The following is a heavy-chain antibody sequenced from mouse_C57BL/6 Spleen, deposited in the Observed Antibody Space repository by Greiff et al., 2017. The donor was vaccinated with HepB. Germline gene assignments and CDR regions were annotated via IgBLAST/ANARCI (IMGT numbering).Heavy chain of an antibody. Sequence: QVQLQQPGAELVKPGASVKLSCKASGYTFTSYWMHWVKQRPGQGLEWIGMIHPNSGSTNYNEKFKSKATLTVDKSSSTAYMQLSSLTSEDSAVYYCARGPTVVAGGFDYWGQGTTLTVSS. CDR1: GYTFTSYW. D-gene: IGHD1-1*01. CDR3: ARGPTVVAGGFDY. V-gene: IGHV1-64*01. J-gene: IGHJ2*01. CDR2: IHPNSGST.